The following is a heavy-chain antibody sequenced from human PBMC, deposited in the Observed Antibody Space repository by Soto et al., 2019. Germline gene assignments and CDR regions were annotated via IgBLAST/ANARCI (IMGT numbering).Heavy chain of an antibody. D-gene: IGHD3-22*01. Sequence: GGSLRLSCAFSVLTSRTFLAYDMHCVRQAPGKGLEWVALISYDGNNKYYSDSVKGRFTISRDNSKNTLYLQMSSLSVEDTAVSFCAKSPDTMGYYLDYCGQGPXVT. V-gene: IGHV3-30*18. J-gene: IGHJ4*02. CDR3: AKSPDTMGYYLDY. CDR2: ISYDGNNK. CDR1: VLTSRTFLAYD.